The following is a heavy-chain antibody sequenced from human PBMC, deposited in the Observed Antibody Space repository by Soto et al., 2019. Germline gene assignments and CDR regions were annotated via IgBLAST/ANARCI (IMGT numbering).Heavy chain of an antibody. J-gene: IGHJ6*02. D-gene: IGHD5-18*01. CDR2: FDPEDGET. Sequence: ASVKVSCKVSGYTLTELSMHWVRQAPGKGLEWMGGFDPEDGETIYAQKFQGRVTMTEDTSTDTAYMELSSLRPEDTAVYYCATEYSYGYAYYYGMDVWGQGTTVTVSS. CDR1: GYTLTELS. V-gene: IGHV1-24*01. CDR3: ATEYSYGYAYYYGMDV.